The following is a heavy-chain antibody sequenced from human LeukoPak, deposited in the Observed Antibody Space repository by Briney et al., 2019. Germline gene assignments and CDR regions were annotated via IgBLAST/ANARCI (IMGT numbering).Heavy chain of an antibody. V-gene: IGHV3-21*01. Sequence: GGSMRLSCAASGFTFISYSMNWVRQAPGKGLEWVSSISNSSPNIYYADSVKGRFTIPRDSAKDSLFLQMNSLRAEDTAVYYCARALHDSSGYYFDYWGQGTLVTVSS. CDR2: ISNSSPNI. CDR1: GFTFISYS. D-gene: IGHD3-22*01. CDR3: ARALHDSSGYYFDY. J-gene: IGHJ4*02.